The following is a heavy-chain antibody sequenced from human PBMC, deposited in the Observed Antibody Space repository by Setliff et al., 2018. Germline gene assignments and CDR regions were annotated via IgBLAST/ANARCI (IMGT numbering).Heavy chain of an antibody. CDR3: ARAGPTVTFFRVLVISWWDP. V-gene: IGHV4-39*07. CDR2: IYYSGST. Sequence: SETLSLTCTVSGGSISSSSYYWGWIRQPPGKGLEWIGSIYYSGSTYYNPSLKSRVSISVDTSKNQFSLRLSSVTAADTATYYCARAGPTVTFFRVLVISWWDPWGQGSLVTVSS. D-gene: IGHD3-3*01. J-gene: IGHJ5*02. CDR1: GGSISSSSYY.